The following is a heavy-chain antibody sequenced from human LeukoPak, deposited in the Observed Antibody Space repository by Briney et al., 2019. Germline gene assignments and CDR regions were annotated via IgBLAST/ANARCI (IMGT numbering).Heavy chain of an antibody. V-gene: IGHV1-8*03. Sequence: ASVKVSCKASGYTFTSYDINWVRQATGQGLEWMGWMKPNSGNTGYAQKFQGRVTITRNTSISTAYMELSSLRSEDTAVYYCARFLRYCSSTSCYRRYYYMDVWGKGTTVTVSS. D-gene: IGHD2-2*02. CDR3: ARFLRYCSSTSCYRRYYYMDV. J-gene: IGHJ6*03. CDR2: MKPNSGNT. CDR1: GYTFTSYD.